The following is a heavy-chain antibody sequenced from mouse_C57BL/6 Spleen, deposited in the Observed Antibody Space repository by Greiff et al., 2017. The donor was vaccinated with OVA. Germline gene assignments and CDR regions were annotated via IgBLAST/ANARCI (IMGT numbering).Heavy chain of an antibody. D-gene: IGHD3-2*02. V-gene: IGHV1-55*01. CDR3: ARGTRAEAQAPYYFDY. CDR2: IYPGSGST. J-gene: IGHJ2*01. Sequence: QVQLQQPGAELVKPGASVKMSCKASGYTFTSYWITWVKQRPGQGLEWIGDIYPGSGSTNYNEKFKSKATLTVDTSSSTAYMQLSSLTSEDSAVYYCARGTRAEAQAPYYFDYWGQGTTLTVSS. CDR1: GYTFTSYW.